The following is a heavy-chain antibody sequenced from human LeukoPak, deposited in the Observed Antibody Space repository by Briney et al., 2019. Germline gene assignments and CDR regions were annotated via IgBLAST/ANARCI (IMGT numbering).Heavy chain of an antibody. CDR2: INHSGST. Sequence: SETLSLTCAVYGGSFSGYYWSWIRQPPGKGLEWIGEINHSGSTNYNPSLKSRVTISVDTSKNQFSLKLSSVTAADTAVYYCARHGVVTAIPDYWGQGTLVTVSS. CDR1: GGSFSGYY. D-gene: IGHD2-21*02. CDR3: ARHGVVTAIPDY. V-gene: IGHV4-34*01. J-gene: IGHJ4*02.